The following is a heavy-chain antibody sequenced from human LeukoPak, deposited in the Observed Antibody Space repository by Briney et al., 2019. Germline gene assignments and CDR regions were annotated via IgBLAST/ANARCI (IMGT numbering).Heavy chain of an antibody. J-gene: IGHJ3*02. V-gene: IGHV1-2*02. Sequence: ASVTVSCKASGYTFIGYYMHWVRQAPGQGLEWMGWINPNTGGTNYAQKFQGRVTMTRDTSISTAYMELSRLRSDDTAVYYCARTLLWFGDHDAFDIWGQGTMVTVSS. CDR1: GYTFIGYY. CDR2: INPNTGGT. CDR3: ARTLLWFGDHDAFDI. D-gene: IGHD3-10*01.